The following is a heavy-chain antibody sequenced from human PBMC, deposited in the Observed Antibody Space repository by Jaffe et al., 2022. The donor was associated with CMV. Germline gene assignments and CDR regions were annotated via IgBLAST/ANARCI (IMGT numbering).Heavy chain of an antibody. V-gene: IGHV4-39*01. Sequence: QLQLQESGPGLVKPSETLSLTCTVSGGSISSSSYYWGWIRQPPGKGLEWIGSIYYSGSTYYNPSLKSRVTISVDTSKNQFSLKLSSVTAADTAVYYCARQPTKVVPAAIVGNWFDPWGQGTLVTVSS. CDR3: ARQPTKVVPAAIVGNWFDP. CDR1: GGSISSSSYY. CDR2: IYYSGST. D-gene: IGHD2-2*01. J-gene: IGHJ5*02.